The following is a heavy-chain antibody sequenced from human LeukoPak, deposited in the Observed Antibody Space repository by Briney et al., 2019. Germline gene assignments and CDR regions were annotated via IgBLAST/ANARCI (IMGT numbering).Heavy chain of an antibody. D-gene: IGHD1-7*01. CDR2: ISSSGNT. CDR3: VRGLRGNYDY. V-gene: IGHV3-23*01. Sequence: GGSLRLSCAACGFTLSDYPMAWVRQAPGKGLEWVSSISSSGNTYYADSVKGRFTISRDNSKNTLYLQMNSLRAEDTAVYYCVRGLRGNYDYWGQGTLVTVSS. CDR1: GFTLSDYP. J-gene: IGHJ4*02.